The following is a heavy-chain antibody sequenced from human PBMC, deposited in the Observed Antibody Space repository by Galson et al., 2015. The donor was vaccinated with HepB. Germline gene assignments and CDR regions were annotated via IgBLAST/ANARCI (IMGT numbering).Heavy chain of an antibody. J-gene: IGHJ6*03. CDR2: INPNSGGT. Sequence: SVKASCKASGYTFTGYYMHWVRQAPGQGLEWMGWINPNSGGTNYAQKFQGRVTMTRDTSISTAYMELSRLRSDDTAVYYCAREGGEDIVVVPAAYYYYMDVWGKGTTVTVSS. CDR1: GYTFTGYY. CDR3: AREGGEDIVVVPAAYYYYMDV. D-gene: IGHD2-2*01. V-gene: IGHV1-2*02.